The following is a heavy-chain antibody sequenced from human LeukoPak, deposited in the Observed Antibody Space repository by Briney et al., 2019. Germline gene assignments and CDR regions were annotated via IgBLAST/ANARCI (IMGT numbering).Heavy chain of an antibody. CDR2: IWYDGSNK. J-gene: IGHJ4*02. Sequence: PGGSLRLSCAASGFTFGSYGMHWVRQAPGKGLEWVAVIWYDGSNKYYADSVKGRFTISRDNSKNTLYLQMNSLRAEDTAVYYCAKEMATSPSFDYWGQGTLVTVSS. D-gene: IGHD5-24*01. CDR1: GFTFGSYG. V-gene: IGHV3-33*06. CDR3: AKEMATSPSFDY.